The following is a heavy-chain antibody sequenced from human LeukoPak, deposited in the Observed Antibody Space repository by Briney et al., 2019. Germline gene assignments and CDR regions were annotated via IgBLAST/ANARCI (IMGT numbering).Heavy chain of an antibody. CDR3: AKSISSGYYKSFDY. D-gene: IGHD3-22*01. CDR2: ISWNSGSI. V-gene: IGHV3-9*01. CDR1: GFTFDDYA. Sequence: GGSLRLSCAASGFTFDDYAMHWVRQAPGKGLEWVSGISWNSGSIGYADSVKGRFTISRDNAKNSLYLQMNSLRAGDTALYYCAKSISSGYYKSFDYWGQGTLVTVSS. J-gene: IGHJ4*02.